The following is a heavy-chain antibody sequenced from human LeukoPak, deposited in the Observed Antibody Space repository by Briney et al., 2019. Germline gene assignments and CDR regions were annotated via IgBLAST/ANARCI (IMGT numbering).Heavy chain of an antibody. CDR2: INSDGSST. D-gene: IGHD3-9*01. V-gene: IGHV3-74*01. CDR3: TRGLMDYDVSTGLHHYYMDV. Sequence: GGSLRLSCAASGFSFSSYWMHWVRQAPGKGLVWVSRINSDGSSTIYADSVKGRFTISRDNAKNTLYLQMNTLRVEDTAVYYCTRGLMDYDVSTGLHHYYMDVWGQGTTVTVSS. CDR1: GFSFSSYW. J-gene: IGHJ6*02.